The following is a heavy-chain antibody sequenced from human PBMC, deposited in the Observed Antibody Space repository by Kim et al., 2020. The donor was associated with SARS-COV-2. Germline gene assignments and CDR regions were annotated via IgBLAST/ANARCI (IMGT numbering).Heavy chain of an antibody. CDR1: GFTFSSYS. CDR3: ARESRGSGSYSHWYFDL. D-gene: IGHD1-26*01. Sequence: GGSLRLSCAASGFTFSSYSMNWVRQAPGKGLEWVSSISSSSSYIYYADSVKGRFTISRDNAKNSLYLQMNSLRAEDTAVYYCARESRGSGSYSHWYFDLWGRGTLVTVSS. CDR2: ISSSSSYI. V-gene: IGHV3-21*01. J-gene: IGHJ2*01.